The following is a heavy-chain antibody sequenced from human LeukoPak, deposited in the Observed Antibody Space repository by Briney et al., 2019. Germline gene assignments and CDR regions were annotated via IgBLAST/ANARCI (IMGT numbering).Heavy chain of an antibody. CDR1: GYTFTGYY. CDR3: ARRCSSTSCYVGPAYGMDV. D-gene: IGHD2-2*01. V-gene: IGHV1-2*06. J-gene: IGHJ6*02. CDR2: INPNSGGT. Sequence: GASVKVSCKASGYTFTGYYMHWVRQAPGQGLEWMGRINPNSGGTNYAQKFQGRVTMTRDTSISTAYMELSRLRSDDTAVYYCARRCSSTSCYVGPAYGMDVWGQGTTVTVSS.